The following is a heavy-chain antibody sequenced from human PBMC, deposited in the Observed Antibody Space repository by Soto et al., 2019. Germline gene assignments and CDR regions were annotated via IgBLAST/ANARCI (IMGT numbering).Heavy chain of an antibody. V-gene: IGHV3-33*01. Sequence: QVQLVESGGGVVQPGRSLRLSCAASGFDFSTYGMHWVRQAPGKGLEWVAVIWYDGSNKYYADSVKGRFTISRDNSKNTLYLKMNSLRAEDTAVYYCAGAVGPFDYWGQGTLVTVSS. CDR1: GFDFSTYG. CDR2: IWYDGSNK. J-gene: IGHJ4*02. CDR3: AGAVGPFDY.